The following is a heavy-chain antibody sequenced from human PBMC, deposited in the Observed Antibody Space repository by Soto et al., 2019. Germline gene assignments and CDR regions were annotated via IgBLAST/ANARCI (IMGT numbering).Heavy chain of an antibody. CDR3: TSGYRFGPRNFFYYGLDV. CDR1: GFNCGDYA. V-gene: IGHV3-49*04. J-gene: IGHJ6*02. D-gene: IGHD5-18*01. Sequence: GGSLRLSYTGSGFNCGDYAMSWVRRAPGKGLGLVGFIRSKAYGGTTEWAASVKGRFTIARDDSKRIAYLQMNSLKTEDTGVYWCTSGYRFGPRNFFYYGLDVWGPGTTVTVFS. CDR2: IRSKAYGGTT.